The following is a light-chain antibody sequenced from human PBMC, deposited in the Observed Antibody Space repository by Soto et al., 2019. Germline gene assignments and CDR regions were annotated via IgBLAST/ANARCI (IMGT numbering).Light chain of an antibody. Sequence: DIPMTQSPSTLSASIGDRVTITCRASQSISSWLAWYHPKPGKAPDLLVYEASGLESAVASRFSGSGSGTEFPLTIHGLQPEDFADYFCLHYNRQFTFGHGNK. CDR1: QSISSW. V-gene: IGKV1-5*01. J-gene: IGKJ2*01. CDR2: EAS. CDR3: LHYNRQFT.